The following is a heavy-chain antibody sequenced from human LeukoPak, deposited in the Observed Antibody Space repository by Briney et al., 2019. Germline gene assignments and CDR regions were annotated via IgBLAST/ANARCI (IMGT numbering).Heavy chain of an antibody. J-gene: IGHJ5*02. CDR3: AREQRGRITMVRGVISGFDP. CDR2: IYYSGST. D-gene: IGHD3-10*01. Sequence: SETLSLTCTVSGGSISNYYWNWIRQPPGKGLEWIGYIYYSGSTNYNPSLKSRVTISVDTSKNQFSLKLSSVTAADTAVYYCAREQRGRITMVRGVISGFDPWGQGTLVTVSS. V-gene: IGHV4-59*01. CDR1: GGSISNYY.